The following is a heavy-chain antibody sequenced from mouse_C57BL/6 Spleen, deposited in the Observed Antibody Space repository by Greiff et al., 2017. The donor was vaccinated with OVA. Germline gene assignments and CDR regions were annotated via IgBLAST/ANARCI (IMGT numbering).Heavy chain of an antibody. D-gene: IGHD1-1*01. CDR1: GYTFTSYW. V-gene: IGHV1-61*01. J-gene: IGHJ1*03. CDR3: ARWEDYYGSSYWYFDV. CDR2: IYPSDSET. Sequence: QVQLKQPGAELVRPGSSVKLSCKASGYTFTSYWMDWVKQRPGQGLEWIGNIYPSDSETHYNQKFKDKATLTVDKSSSTAYMQLSSLTSEDSAVYYCARWEDYYGSSYWYFDVWGTGTTVTVSS.